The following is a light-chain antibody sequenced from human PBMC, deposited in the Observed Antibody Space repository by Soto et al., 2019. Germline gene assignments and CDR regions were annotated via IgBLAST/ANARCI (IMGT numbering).Light chain of an antibody. CDR3: QQSFNFPRT. CDR1: QSISSS. Sequence: DIQMTQSPSSLSASVGETITITCRASQSISSSLNWFQHSPGQPPKLLLFAATNLHAGVPPRFSGSGSGTSFSLTIRSLQPEDFATSYCQQSFNFPRTFGPGTRVEFK. V-gene: IGKV1-39*01. J-gene: IGKJ1*01. CDR2: AAT.